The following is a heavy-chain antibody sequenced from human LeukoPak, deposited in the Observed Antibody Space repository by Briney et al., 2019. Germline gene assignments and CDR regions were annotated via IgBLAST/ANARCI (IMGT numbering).Heavy chain of an antibody. D-gene: IGHD5-12*01. CDR3: AREDIVATFDY. CDR1: GYTFTSYG. Sequence: GASVKVSCKASGYTFTSYGISWVRQAPGQGLEWMGWISAYNGNTNYAQKLQGRVTMTTDTSTGTAHMELRSLRSDDTAVYYCAREDIVATFDYWGQGTLVTVSS. CDR2: ISAYNGNT. J-gene: IGHJ4*02. V-gene: IGHV1-18*01.